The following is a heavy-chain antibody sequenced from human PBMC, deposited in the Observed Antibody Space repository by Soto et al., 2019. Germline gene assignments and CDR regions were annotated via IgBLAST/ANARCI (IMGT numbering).Heavy chain of an antibody. CDR2: IYYSGST. Sequence: QVQLQESGPGLVKPSETLSLTCTVSGGSISSYYWSWIRQPPGKGLEWIGYIYYSGSTNYNPSLKSRVTISVHTSKNQFSLQLSSVPAADTAVYYCARRYGASFDYWGQGTLVTVSS. J-gene: IGHJ4*02. CDR1: GGSISSYY. V-gene: IGHV4-59*01. CDR3: ARRYGASFDY. D-gene: IGHD4-17*01.